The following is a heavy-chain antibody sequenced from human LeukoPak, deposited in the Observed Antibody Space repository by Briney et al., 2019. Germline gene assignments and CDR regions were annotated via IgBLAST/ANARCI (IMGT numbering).Heavy chain of an antibody. CDR2: IWYDGSNK. Sequence: PGGSLRLSCAASGFTFSSYGMHWVRQAPGKGLEWMAVIWYDGSNKYYADSVKGRFTISRDNSKNTLYLQMNSLRAEDTAVYYCARAGYSSSWYLGYWGQGTLVTVSS. D-gene: IGHD6-13*01. CDR1: GFTFSSYG. J-gene: IGHJ4*02. CDR3: ARAGYSSSWYLGY. V-gene: IGHV3-33*08.